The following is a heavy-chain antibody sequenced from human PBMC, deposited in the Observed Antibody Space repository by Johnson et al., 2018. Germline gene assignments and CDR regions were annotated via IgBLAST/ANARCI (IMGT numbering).Heavy chain of an antibody. J-gene: IGHJ3*02. D-gene: IGHD3-22*01. CDR1: GFTFSTYA. CDR2: MSYDGSEK. Sequence: QVQLVQSGGGVVQPGRSLRLSCAASGFTFSTYAMHWVRQAPGKGLEWVALMSYDGSEKYYGDSVKGRFTISRDNSKSTLYLKMNGLRADDTALYYCARPGYPDSSGYHGAFDIWGQGTMVTVSS. V-gene: IGHV3-30-3*01. CDR3: ARPGYPDSSGYHGAFDI.